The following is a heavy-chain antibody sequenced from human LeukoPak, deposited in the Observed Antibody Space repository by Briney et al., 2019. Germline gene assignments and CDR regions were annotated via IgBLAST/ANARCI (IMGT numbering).Heavy chain of an antibody. CDR3: AGSGSYSFWFDP. D-gene: IGHD1-26*01. CDR2: IYYSGIT. V-gene: IGHV4-39*01. J-gene: IGHJ5*02. Sequence: PSETLSLTCTVSGGSISSSSYYWGWIRQPPGKGLEWIGSIYYSGITYYNPSLKSRVTISVDTSKNQFSLKLSSVTAADTAVYYCAGSGSYSFWFDPWGQGTLVTVSS. CDR1: GGSISSSSYY.